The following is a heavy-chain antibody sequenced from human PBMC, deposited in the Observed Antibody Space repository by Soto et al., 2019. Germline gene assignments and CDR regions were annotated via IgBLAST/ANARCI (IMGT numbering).Heavy chain of an antibody. Sequence: GESLKISCAASGFTFTSYSINWVRQAPGKGLEWLSFISGNTRTIYYADSVKGRFTVSRDNAKNSIYLQMNSLRDEDTAVYYCARDDVPGIAAAFGYWGQGTLVTVSS. V-gene: IGHV3-48*02. J-gene: IGHJ4*02. D-gene: IGHD6-13*01. CDR2: ISGNTRTI. CDR1: GFTFTSYS. CDR3: ARDDVPGIAAAFGY.